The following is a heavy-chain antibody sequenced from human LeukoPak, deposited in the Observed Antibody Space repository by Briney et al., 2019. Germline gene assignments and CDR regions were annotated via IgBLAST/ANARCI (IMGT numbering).Heavy chain of an antibody. CDR3: AKDRDTAMGLIDY. D-gene: IGHD5-18*01. V-gene: IGHV3-30*02. J-gene: IGHJ4*02. Sequence: GGSLRLSCAASGFTFSSYGMHWVRQAPGKGLEWVAFIRYDGSNKYYADSVRGRFTISRDNSKNTLYLQMNSLRAEDTAVYYCAKDRDTAMGLIDYWGQGTLVTVSS. CDR1: GFTFSSYG. CDR2: IRYDGSNK.